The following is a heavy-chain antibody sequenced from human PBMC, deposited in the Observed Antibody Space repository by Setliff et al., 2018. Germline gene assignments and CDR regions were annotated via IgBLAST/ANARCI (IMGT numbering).Heavy chain of an antibody. CDR1: GFTFSSYG. Sequence: GGSLRLSCAASGFTFSSYGMHWVRQAPGKGLEWVAVISYDGSNKYYADSVKGRFTISRDNSKNTLYLQMNSLRAEDTAVYYCARDEVNCSGSKCYSGFDSWGQGTLVTVSS. J-gene: IGHJ4*02. V-gene: IGHV3-30*03. CDR2: ISYDGSNK. CDR3: ARDEVNCSGSKCYSGFDS. D-gene: IGHD2-15*01.